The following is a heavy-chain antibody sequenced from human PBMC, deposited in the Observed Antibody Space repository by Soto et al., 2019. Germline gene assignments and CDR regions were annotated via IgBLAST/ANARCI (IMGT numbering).Heavy chain of an antibody. J-gene: IGHJ6*01. CDR3: AKDQAPDYGDYGDSSWYYYGMDV. D-gene: IGHD4-17*01. V-gene: IGHV3-30*18. Sequence: QVQLVESGGGVVQPGRSLRLSCAASGFTFSSYGMHWVRQAPGKGLEWVAVISYDGSNKYYADSVKGRFTISRDNSKNTLYLQMNSLRAEDTAVYYCAKDQAPDYGDYGDSSWYYYGMDVW. CDR2: ISYDGSNK. CDR1: GFTFSSYG.